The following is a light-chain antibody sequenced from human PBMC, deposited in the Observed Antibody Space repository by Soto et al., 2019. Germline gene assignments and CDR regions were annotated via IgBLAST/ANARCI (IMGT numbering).Light chain of an antibody. V-gene: IGKV3-20*01. J-gene: IGKJ1*01. CDR1: QSVSSSY. CDR2: GAS. CDR3: QQYGSSPPA. Sequence: EIVLTQSPGTLSLSPMEVAAVAVMASQSVSSSYLAWYQQKPGQAPRLLIYGASSRATGIPDRFSGSGSGTDFTLTISRLEPQDFAVYYCQQYGSSPPAFGQGTKVDIK.